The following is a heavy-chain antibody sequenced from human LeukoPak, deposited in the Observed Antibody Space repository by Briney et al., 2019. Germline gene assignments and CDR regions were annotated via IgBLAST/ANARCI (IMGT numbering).Heavy chain of an antibody. D-gene: IGHD1-26*01. CDR3: ARVVTGSYYIDY. V-gene: IGHV1-18*01. CDR1: GYTFTSYS. CDR2: ISAYNGNT. J-gene: IGHJ4*02. Sequence: ASVKVSCKASGYTFTSYSFSWVRQAPGQGLEWLGWISAYNGNTNYAQKIQGRVTMTTDTSTSTTYMELRSLKSDDTAVYYCARVVTGSYYIDYWSQGTLVTVSS.